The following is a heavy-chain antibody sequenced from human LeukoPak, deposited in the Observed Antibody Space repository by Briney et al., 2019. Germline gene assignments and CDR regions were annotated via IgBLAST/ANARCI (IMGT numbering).Heavy chain of an antibody. CDR2: ITWNSGSI. D-gene: IGHD1-14*01. Sequence: PGGSLRLSCAASGFIFDDYGMHWVRQAPGKGLEWVSGITWNSGSIGYADSVKGRFTISRDNAKNSLYLQMNNLRVEDMALYYYARSWYKGYYYYMDVWGKGTAVTVSS. CDR3: ARSWYKGYYYYMDV. V-gene: IGHV3-9*03. J-gene: IGHJ6*03. CDR1: GFIFDDYG.